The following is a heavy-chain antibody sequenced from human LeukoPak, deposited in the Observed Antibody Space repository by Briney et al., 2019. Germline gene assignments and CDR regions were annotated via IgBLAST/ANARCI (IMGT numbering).Heavy chain of an antibody. D-gene: IGHD3-3*01. CDR1: GGSISSGSYY. V-gene: IGHV4-61*02. CDR2: IYTSGST. Sequence: SQTLSLTCTVSGGSISSGSYYWSWIRQPAGKGLEWIGRIYTSGSTNYNPSLKSRVTISVDTSKNQFSLKLSSVTAADTAVYYCAREEHDFWSGYQVYWGQGTLVTVSS. CDR3: AREEHDFWSGYQVY. J-gene: IGHJ4*02.